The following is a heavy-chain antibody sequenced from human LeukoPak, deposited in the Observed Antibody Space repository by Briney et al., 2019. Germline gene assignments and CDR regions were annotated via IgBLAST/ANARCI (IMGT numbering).Heavy chain of an antibody. Sequence: SETLSLTCTVSGGSISSGSYYWGWIRQSPAKVLEWIGSIYYSGSTYYNPSLKSRVTISVDTSKNQFSLKLSSVTAADTAVYYCARPTYSSGWYTTFDYWGQGTLVTVSS. CDR3: ARPTYSSGWYTTFDY. CDR2: IYYSGST. J-gene: IGHJ4*02. CDR1: GGSISSGSYY. D-gene: IGHD6-19*01. V-gene: IGHV4-39*01.